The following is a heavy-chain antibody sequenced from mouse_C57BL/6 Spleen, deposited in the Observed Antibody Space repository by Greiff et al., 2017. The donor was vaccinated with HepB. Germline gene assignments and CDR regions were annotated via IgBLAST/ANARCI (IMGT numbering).Heavy chain of an antibody. J-gene: IGHJ1*03. CDR3: TTRVYYYGSSYGYFDV. Sequence: VQLQQSGAELVRPGASVKLSCTASGFNIKDDYMHWVKQRPEQGLEWIGWIDPENGDTEYASKFQGKATITADTSSNTAYLQLSSLTSEDTAVYYCTTRVYYYGSSYGYFDVWGTGTTVTVSS. D-gene: IGHD1-1*01. CDR2: IDPENGDT. CDR1: GFNIKDDY. V-gene: IGHV14-4*01.